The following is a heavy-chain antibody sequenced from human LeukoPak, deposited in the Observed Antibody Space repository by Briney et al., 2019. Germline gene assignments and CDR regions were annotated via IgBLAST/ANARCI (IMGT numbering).Heavy chain of an antibody. Sequence: ASVKVSCKASGYTFTDYFMHWVRQAPGQGLEWMGWINPNSGGTNYAQKFQGWVTMTRDTSISTAYMELSRLRSDDTAVYYCARVSAYYYDSSGYYSGPGASDYWGQGTLVTVSS. D-gene: IGHD3-22*01. CDR1: GYTFTDYF. V-gene: IGHV1-2*04. CDR2: INPNSGGT. CDR3: ARVSAYYYDSSGYYSGPGASDY. J-gene: IGHJ4*02.